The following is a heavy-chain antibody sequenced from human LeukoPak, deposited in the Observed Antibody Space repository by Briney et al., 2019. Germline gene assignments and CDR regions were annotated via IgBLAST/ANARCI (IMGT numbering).Heavy chain of an antibody. V-gene: IGHV3-11*04. J-gene: IGHJ4*02. CDR2: ISSSGSTI. CDR3: ARVKDYYDSSGYEDY. D-gene: IGHD3-22*01. CDR1: GFTFSDYY. Sequence: GGSLRLSCAASGFTFSDYYMSWIRQAPGKGLEWVSYISSSGSTIYYADSVKGRFTISRDNAKNSLYLQMNSLRAEDTAVYYCARVKDYYDSSGYEDYWGQGTLVTVSS.